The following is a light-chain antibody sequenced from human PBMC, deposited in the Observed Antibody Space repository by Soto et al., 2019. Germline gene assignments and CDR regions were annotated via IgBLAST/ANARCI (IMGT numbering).Light chain of an antibody. CDR1: SSDVGNYNL. V-gene: IGLV2-23*01. CDR2: EDT. J-gene: IGLJ1*01. Sequence: QSVLTQPASVSGSPGQSITISCTGSSSDVGNYNLVSWYQQHPRKAPKLMIYEDTKWPSGVSNRFSGSKSGNTAYLTISGLQAEDEADYYCWSYAVGRTYVFGTGTKVTVL. CDR3: WSYAVGRTYV.